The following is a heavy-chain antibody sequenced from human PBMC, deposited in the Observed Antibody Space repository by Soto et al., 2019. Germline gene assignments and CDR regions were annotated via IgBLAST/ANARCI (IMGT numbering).Heavy chain of an antibody. CDR1: GGSISSGGYY. J-gene: IGHJ3*02. D-gene: IGHD3-22*01. Sequence: TSETLSLTCTVSGGSISSGGYYWSWIRQHPGKGLEWIGYIYYSGSTHYNPSLKSRVTISVDTSKNQFSLRLSSVTAADTAVYYCARDQDFYDSSGHDAFEIWGQGTMVPVSS. V-gene: IGHV4-31*03. CDR3: ARDQDFYDSSGHDAFEI. CDR2: IYYSGST.